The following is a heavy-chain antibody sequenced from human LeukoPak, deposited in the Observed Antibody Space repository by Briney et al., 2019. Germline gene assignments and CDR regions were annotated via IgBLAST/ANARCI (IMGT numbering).Heavy chain of an antibody. V-gene: IGHV1-2*04. CDR3: ARVRSWGLYSGYDLVWFDP. CDR2: INPNSGGT. CDR1: GYTFTGYY. Sequence: ASVKVSCKASGYTFTGYYMHWVRQAPGQGLEWMGWINPNSGGTNYAQKFQGWVTMTRDTSISTAYMELSRLRSDDTAVYYCARVRSWGLYSGYDLVWFDPWGQGTLVTVSS. J-gene: IGHJ5*02. D-gene: IGHD5-12*01.